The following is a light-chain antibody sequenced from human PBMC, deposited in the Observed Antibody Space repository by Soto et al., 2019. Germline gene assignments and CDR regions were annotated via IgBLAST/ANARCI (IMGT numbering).Light chain of an antibody. CDR2: GAS. CDR1: QSISSSY. CDR3: QQYGSSSWT. V-gene: IGKV3-20*01. J-gene: IGKJ5*01. Sequence: EIVLTQSPGTLSLSPGKRATLSCRASQSISSSYLAWYQQRPGQAPRLLIYGASSRATGIPDRFSGSGSGTEFTPTISRLEPEDFAVYYCQQYGSSSWTFGQGTRLEIK.